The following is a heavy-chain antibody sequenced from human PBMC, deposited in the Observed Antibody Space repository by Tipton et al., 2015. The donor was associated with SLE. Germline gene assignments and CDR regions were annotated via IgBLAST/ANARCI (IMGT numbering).Heavy chain of an antibody. J-gene: IGHJ4*02. V-gene: IGHV4-59*12. CDR1: GGSISSYY. D-gene: IGHD2-8*01. CDR2: IYYSGST. Sequence: TLSLTCTVSGGSISSYYWSWIRQPPGKGLEWIGYIYYSGSTNYYPSLKSRITISVDTSKNQFSLEVRSVTAADTAVYYCVRLRSKVLIDYWGQGTLVTVSS. CDR3: VRLRSKVLIDY.